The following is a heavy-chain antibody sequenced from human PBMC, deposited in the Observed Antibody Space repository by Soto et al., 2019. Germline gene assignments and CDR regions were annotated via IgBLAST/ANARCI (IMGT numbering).Heavy chain of an antibody. CDR2: INPSGGST. D-gene: IGHD3-9*01. V-gene: IGHV1-46*03. CDR1: GYTFTSYY. CDR3: ASTASQYYDILTGPPAEYFQH. Sequence: ASVKVSCKASGYTFTSYYMHWVRQAPGQGLEWMGIINPSGGSTSYAQKFQGRVTMTRDTSTSTVYMELSSLRSEDTAVYYCASTASQYYDILTGPPAEYFQHWGQGTLVTVS. J-gene: IGHJ1*01.